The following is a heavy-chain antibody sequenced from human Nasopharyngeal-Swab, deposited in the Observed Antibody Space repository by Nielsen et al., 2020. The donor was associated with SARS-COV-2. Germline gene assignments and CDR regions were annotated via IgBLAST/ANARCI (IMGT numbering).Heavy chain of an antibody. Sequence: SETLSLTCDVNGGTFNGFFWSWVRLPPGKGLEWIGAVNHIGRADYNPSLKSRVTISVDTSKNQLSLKLTSVTAADTAVYYCARDIFGVVSYFDYGLDVWGQGTTVTVSS. J-gene: IGHJ6*02. CDR1: GGTFNGFF. D-gene: IGHD3-3*01. V-gene: IGHV4-34*01. CDR2: VNHIGRA. CDR3: ARDIFGVVSYFDYGLDV.